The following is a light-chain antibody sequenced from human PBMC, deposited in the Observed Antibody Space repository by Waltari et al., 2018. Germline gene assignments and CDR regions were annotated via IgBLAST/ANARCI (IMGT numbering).Light chain of an antibody. V-gene: IGLV2-8*01. J-gene: IGLJ1*01. CDR3: SSDAVSDNFYD. Sequence: QSALTQPPSASGSPGQSVTISCTGTASDGSVPLYQQHPGKAPKLLLYEVSKRPSGVPARFSGSKSGKTASLTVSGLQTEDEADYYCSSDAVSDNFYDFGTGTRVTVL. CDR2: EVS. CDR1: ASDGS.